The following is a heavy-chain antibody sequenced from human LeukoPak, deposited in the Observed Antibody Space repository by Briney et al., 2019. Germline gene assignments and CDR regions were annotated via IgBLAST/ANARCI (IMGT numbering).Heavy chain of an antibody. CDR2: IIPIFGTA. J-gene: IGHJ3*02. CDR1: GGTFSSYA. Sequence: ASVKVSCKASGGTFSSYAISWVRQAPGQGLEWMGRIIPIFGTANYAQKFQGRVTITTDESTSTAYMELSSLRSEDTAVYYCARGTKGSRVGATGAFDIWGQGTMVTVSS. V-gene: IGHV1-69*05. CDR3: ARGTKGSRVGATGAFDI. D-gene: IGHD1-26*01.